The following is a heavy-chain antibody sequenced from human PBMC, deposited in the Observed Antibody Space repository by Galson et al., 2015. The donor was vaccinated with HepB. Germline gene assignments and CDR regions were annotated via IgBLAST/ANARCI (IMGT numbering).Heavy chain of an antibody. Sequence: SLRLSCAASGFTFNNYAMNWVRQAPGKGLEWVSGISGSGGSTYYADSVKGRFTISRDNSKNTLHLQINSLRAEDTAVYYCATEPRNLAVAGPWGQGTLVTVSS. CDR1: GFTFNNYA. V-gene: IGHV3-23*01. CDR3: ATEPRNLAVAGP. J-gene: IGHJ4*02. CDR2: ISGSGGST. D-gene: IGHD6-19*01.